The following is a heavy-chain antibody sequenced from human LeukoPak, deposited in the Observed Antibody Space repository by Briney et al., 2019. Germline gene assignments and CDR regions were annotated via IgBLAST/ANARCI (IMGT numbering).Heavy chain of an antibody. CDR2: INSDGSST. Sequence: GGSLRLSCAASGFTFSSYWMHWVRQAPGKGLVWVSRINSDGSSTSYAGSVKGRFTISRDNAKNTLYLQMNSLRAEDTAVYYCAREGYDFWSGYFLSEGIDYWGQGTLVTVSS. D-gene: IGHD3-3*01. V-gene: IGHV3-74*01. J-gene: IGHJ4*02. CDR3: AREGYDFWSGYFLSEGIDY. CDR1: GFTFSSYW.